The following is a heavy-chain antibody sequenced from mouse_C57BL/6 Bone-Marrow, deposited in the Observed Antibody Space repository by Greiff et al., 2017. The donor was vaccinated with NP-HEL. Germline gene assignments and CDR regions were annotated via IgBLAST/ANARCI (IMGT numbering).Heavy chain of an antibody. CDR3: ARSSLTGKGRFAY. CDR1: GYTFTSYG. Sequence: EVQLQQSGAELVRPGSSVKMSCKTSGYTFTSYGINWVKQRPGQGLEWIGYIYPGNGYTEYNEKFKGKATLTSDTSSSTAYMQLSSLTSEDSAIYFCARSSLTGKGRFAYWGQGTLVTVSA. D-gene: IGHD4-1*01. J-gene: IGHJ3*01. CDR2: IYPGNGYT. V-gene: IGHV1-58*01.